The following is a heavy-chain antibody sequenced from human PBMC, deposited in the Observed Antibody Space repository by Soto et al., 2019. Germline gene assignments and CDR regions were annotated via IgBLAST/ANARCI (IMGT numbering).Heavy chain of an antibody. D-gene: IGHD2-2*01. J-gene: IGHJ6*02. CDR2: ISYDGGNK. Sequence: GGSLRLSCAASGFTFSTYTIHWVRQAPGKGLEWVALISYDGGNKYYADSVKGGFTISRDNSKNTLYLQMNSLRAEDTAVYYCARDVPYLYGMDVWGQGTTVTVSS. CDR3: ARDVPYLYGMDV. V-gene: IGHV3-30-3*01. CDR1: GFTFSTYT.